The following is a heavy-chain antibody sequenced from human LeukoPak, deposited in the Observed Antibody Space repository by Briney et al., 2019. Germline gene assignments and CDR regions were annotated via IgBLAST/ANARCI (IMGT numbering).Heavy chain of an antibody. V-gene: IGHV3-7*01. CDR1: GFTFSSSW. CDR3: ARALKY. J-gene: IGHJ4*02. CDR2: IKEDGSDK. Sequence: PGGSLRLSCAASGFTFSSSWMSWVRQAPGKGLEWVANIKEDGSDKYYVDSVKGRFTISRDNAKNSLFLQMNSLRAEDTAVYYCARALKYWGQGTLVTVSS.